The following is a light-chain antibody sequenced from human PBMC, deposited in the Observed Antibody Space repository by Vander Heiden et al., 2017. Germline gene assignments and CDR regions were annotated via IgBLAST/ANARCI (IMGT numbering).Light chain of an antibody. CDR2: GAA. V-gene: IGKV1-39*01. CDR3: QQTSSVPWT. CDR1: QGISDY. Sequence: DIQMPQSPSSLSASVGDRVTITCRASQGISDYLNCYQHNSGKAPNLLVYGAATLQSGVPSMCSGSGSGTDFTLTISSLQPEDPVTYYCQQTSSVPWTFGQGTRVEIK. J-gene: IGKJ1*01.